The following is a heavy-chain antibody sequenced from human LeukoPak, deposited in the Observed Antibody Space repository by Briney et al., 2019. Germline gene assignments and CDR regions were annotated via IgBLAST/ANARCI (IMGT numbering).Heavy chain of an antibody. CDR3: AKDRMRVWFGELSPPDFDY. CDR1: GFTFSSYA. J-gene: IGHJ4*02. Sequence: PGGSLRLSCAASGFTFSSYAMSWVRQAPGKGLEWVSAISGSGGSTYYADSVKGRFTISRDNSKNTLYLQMNSLRAEDTAGYYCAKDRMRVWFGELSPPDFDYWGQGTLVTVSS. CDR2: ISGSGGST. V-gene: IGHV3-23*01. D-gene: IGHD3-10*01.